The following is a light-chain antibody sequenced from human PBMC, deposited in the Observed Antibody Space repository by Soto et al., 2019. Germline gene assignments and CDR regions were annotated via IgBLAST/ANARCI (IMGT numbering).Light chain of an antibody. V-gene: IGLV2-11*01. J-gene: IGLJ3*02. CDR2: DVS. CDR1: NSDIGGYNY. Sequence: QSALTQPRSVSGSPGQSVTISCTGTNSDIGGYNYVSWYQQHPGKAPKVMIYDVSRRPSGVPDRFSGSKSGNTASLTISGLQAEHEADYYCCSYAGTYNFGVFGGGTKLTVL. CDR3: CSYAGTYNFGV.